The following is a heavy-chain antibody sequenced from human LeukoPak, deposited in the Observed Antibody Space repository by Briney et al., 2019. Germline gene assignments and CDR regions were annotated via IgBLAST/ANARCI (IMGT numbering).Heavy chain of an antibody. V-gene: IGHV3-23*01. CDR1: GFTFSSYA. Sequence: GGSLRLSCAASGFTFSSYAMSWVRQAPGKGQERVSAISGSGGSTYYVDAVKGRFTISRDSSKNTLYLQMNSLRAEDTAVYYCAKVNGGSSGYYVTYYFDYWGQGTLVTVSS. D-gene: IGHD3-22*01. CDR2: ISGSGGST. CDR3: AKVNGGSSGYYVTYYFDY. J-gene: IGHJ4*02.